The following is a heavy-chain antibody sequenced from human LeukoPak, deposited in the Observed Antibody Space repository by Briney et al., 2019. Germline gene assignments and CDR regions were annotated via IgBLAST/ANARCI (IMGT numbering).Heavy chain of an antibody. CDR2: TYSSGTT. CDR3: ARAMIRGSGKAWFDP. V-gene: IGHV4-59*01. CDR1: GGSIRSYY. J-gene: IGHJ5*02. D-gene: IGHD3-10*01. Sequence: SETLSLTCCVSGGSIRSYYWAWIRQPPGKGLEYIGYTYSSGTTNYNPSLTSRVTISVDTSNNQFSLRLTSVTAADTAVYYCARAMIRGSGKAWFDPWGQGTLVTVSS.